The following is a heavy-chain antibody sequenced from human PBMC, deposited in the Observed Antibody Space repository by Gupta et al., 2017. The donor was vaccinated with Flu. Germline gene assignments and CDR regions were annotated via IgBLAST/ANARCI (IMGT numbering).Heavy chain of an antibody. D-gene: IGHD1-26*01. V-gene: IGHV3-7*01. J-gene: IGHJ4*02. CDR2: INRDGSEK. CDR1: GVPFSNFW. CDR3: VRDIPLAGAIYYFDY. Sequence: EVQLVESGGGLVQPGGSLGLSCGASGVPFSNFWMSWVRRPPGKGREWGANINRDGSEKFYVDSVEGRLTVSRDNAKNSLYLQMNSLRAEDTAVYYCVRDIPLAGAIYYFDYWGQGTLVTVSS.